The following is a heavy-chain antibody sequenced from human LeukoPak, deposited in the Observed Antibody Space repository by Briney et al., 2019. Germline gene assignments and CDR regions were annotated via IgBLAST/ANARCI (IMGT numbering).Heavy chain of an antibody. D-gene: IGHD4-17*01. V-gene: IGHV5-51*01. CDR1: GYNFSDYW. Sequence: PGESLKISCKGSGYNFSDYWIGWVRQTPGKGLEWMGIIYPGDYDTRYSPSFRGRVTISADRSINTAYLQWSSLRASDTAMYYCSTATVMTPIIAFDVWGQGTMIIVSS. CDR2: IYPGDYDT. CDR3: STATVMTPIIAFDV. J-gene: IGHJ3*01.